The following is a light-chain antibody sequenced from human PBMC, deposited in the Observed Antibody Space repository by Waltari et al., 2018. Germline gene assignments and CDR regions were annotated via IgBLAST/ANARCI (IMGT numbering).Light chain of an antibody. CDR3: QQYNTYSA. CDR1: QSISSW. V-gene: IGKV1-5*03. Sequence: DIQMTQSPSTLSASVGDRVHITCRASQSISSWVAWYQQKPGTAPKLLIYKASTLETGVPSRFSGSGFGTEFTLTISSLQPDDFATYYCQQYNTYSAFGPGTKVDI. CDR2: KAS. J-gene: IGKJ3*01.